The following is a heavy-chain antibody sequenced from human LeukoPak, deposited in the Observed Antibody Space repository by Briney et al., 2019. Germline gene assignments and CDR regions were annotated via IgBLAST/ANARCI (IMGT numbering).Heavy chain of an antibody. CDR3: ARAPSETGGYYPEYFRR. D-gene: IGHD3-22*01. Sequence: GGSLRLSCAASGFTFSSYWMHWVRQAPGKGLVWVSRIKSDGSTNYADSVKGRFTISRDNAKNTVSLQMNSLRAEDTAVYYCARAPSETGGYYPEYFRRWGQGTLVTVSS. CDR1: GFTFSSYW. J-gene: IGHJ1*01. CDR2: IKSDGST. V-gene: IGHV3-74*01.